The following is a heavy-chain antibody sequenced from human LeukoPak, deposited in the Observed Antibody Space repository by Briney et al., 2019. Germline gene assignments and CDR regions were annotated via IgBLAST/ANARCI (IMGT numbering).Heavy chain of an antibody. V-gene: IGHV3-7*04. Sequence: GGSLTLSCAASGFTFSSCWMSWVRQAPGKGLEWVANIKEDGSEKYYVDSVKGRFTVSRDNVKNSLYLQMNSLRAEDTAVYYCARDGIQLFDYWGQGTLVTVSS. D-gene: IGHD5-18*01. CDR2: IKEDGSEK. CDR1: GFTFSSCW. J-gene: IGHJ4*02. CDR3: ARDGIQLFDY.